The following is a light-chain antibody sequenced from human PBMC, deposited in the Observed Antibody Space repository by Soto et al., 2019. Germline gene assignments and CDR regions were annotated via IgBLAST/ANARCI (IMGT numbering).Light chain of an antibody. Sequence: DIQMTQSPSTLSASVGDRVTITCRASQSIASWLAWYQQKPGKAPELLIYDASSLESGVPSRFSGSGSGTEFALTISSLQPDDFATYHCQQYSDYLITFGGGTKVDIK. V-gene: IGKV1-5*01. J-gene: IGKJ4*01. CDR2: DAS. CDR1: QSIASW. CDR3: QQYSDYLIT.